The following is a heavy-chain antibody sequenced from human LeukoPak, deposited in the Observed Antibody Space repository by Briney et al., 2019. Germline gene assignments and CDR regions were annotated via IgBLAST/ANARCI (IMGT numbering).Heavy chain of an antibody. CDR2: ISYEGSNK. CDR1: GFTFSSYA. CDR3: ARERTGSMVRGVKQPGGHYYYYYGMDV. Sequence: GGSLRLSCAASGFTFSSYAMHWVRQAPGKGLEWVAVISYEGSNKYYADSVKGRFTISRDNSKNTLYLQMNSLRAEDTAVYYCARERTGSMVRGVKQPGGHYYYYYGMDVWGQGTTVTVSS. D-gene: IGHD3-10*01. J-gene: IGHJ6*02. V-gene: IGHV3-30-3*01.